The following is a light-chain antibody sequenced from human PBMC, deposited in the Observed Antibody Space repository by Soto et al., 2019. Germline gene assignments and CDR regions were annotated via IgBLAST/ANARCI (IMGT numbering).Light chain of an antibody. CDR3: QQSYGTPPT. Sequence: DIQMTQSPSSLSASVGDRVTITCRASQSISSFLNWYQQKPGKPPKLLIYAAASLHSDVPSRFSGSGAGTDFTLTISSLQPEDFTTYYCQQSYGTPPTFGQGTKVDIK. CDR1: QSISSF. CDR2: AAA. V-gene: IGKV1-39*01. J-gene: IGKJ1*01.